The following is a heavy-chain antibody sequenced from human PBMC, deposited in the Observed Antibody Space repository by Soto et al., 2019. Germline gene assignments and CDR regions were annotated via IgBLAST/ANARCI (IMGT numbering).Heavy chain of an antibody. D-gene: IGHD2-21*02. CDR3: ARQRTTVVTQAYFDH. CDR2: IYYSGRT. Sequence: SETLSLTCIVSGESISSSYYYWGWLRPPPGKALEWIGSIYYSGRTYYNPAFKSRVTISIDTSKNQFSLKLSSVTATDTAVYFCARQRTTVVTQAYFDHWGQGALVTVS. J-gene: IGHJ4*02. CDR1: GESISSSYYY. V-gene: IGHV4-39*01.